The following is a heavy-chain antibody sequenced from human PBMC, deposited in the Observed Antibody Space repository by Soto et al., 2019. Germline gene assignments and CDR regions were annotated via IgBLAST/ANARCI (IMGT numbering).Heavy chain of an antibody. D-gene: IGHD3-22*01. Sequence: ESLKISCKGSGYSFTSYWISWVCQMPGKGLEWMGRIDPSDSYTNYSPSFQGHVTISADKSISTAYLQWSSLKASDTAMYYCTRLGPPMIVVDPYFDYWGQGTLVTVSS. V-gene: IGHV5-10-1*01. CDR1: GYSFTSYW. J-gene: IGHJ4*02. CDR2: IDPSDSYT. CDR3: TRLGPPMIVVDPYFDY.